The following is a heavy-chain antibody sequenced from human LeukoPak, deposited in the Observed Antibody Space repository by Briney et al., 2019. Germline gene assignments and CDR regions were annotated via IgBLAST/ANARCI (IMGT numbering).Heavy chain of an antibody. CDR2: INTVASYI. Sequence: GGSLRLSCAASGLTFSSCSFNWVRQGPGKGLEWVSSINTVASYIYYADSVKGRFTISRDNAKNSLYLQMNSLRAEDTGVYYCARLRRNSDKSGFYYYYDYWGKGTLVTVSS. D-gene: IGHD3-22*01. J-gene: IGHJ4*02. V-gene: IGHV3-21*06. CDR3: ARLRRNSDKSGFYYYYDY. CDR1: GLTFSSCS.